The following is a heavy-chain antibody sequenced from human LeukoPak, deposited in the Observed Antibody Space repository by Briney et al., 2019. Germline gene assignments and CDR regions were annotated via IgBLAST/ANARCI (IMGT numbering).Heavy chain of an antibody. Sequence: SETLSLTCTVSGGSISSSSYYWGWIRQPPGKGLEWIGSIYYSGSTYYNPSLKSRVTISVDKSKNQFSLKLSSVTAADTAVYYCARGSSSGTFDYWGQGTLVTVSS. J-gene: IGHJ4*02. CDR1: GGSISSSSYY. CDR2: IYYSGST. CDR3: ARGSSSGTFDY. V-gene: IGHV4-39*07. D-gene: IGHD6-19*01.